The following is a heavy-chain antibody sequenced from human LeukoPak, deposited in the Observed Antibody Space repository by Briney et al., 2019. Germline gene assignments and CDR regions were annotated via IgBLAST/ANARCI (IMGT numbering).Heavy chain of an antibody. CDR2: ISGSGGST. CDR1: GFTFSSYA. V-gene: IGHV3-23*01. D-gene: IGHD3-22*01. J-gene: IGHJ4*02. CDR3: AKARTRSENYYDSSGCFDY. Sequence: GGSLRLSCAASGFTFSSYAMSWVRQAPGKGLEWVSAISGSGGSTYYADSVKGRFTISGDNSKNTLYLQMNSLRAEDTAVYYCAKARTRSENYYDSSGCFDYWGQGTLVTVSS.